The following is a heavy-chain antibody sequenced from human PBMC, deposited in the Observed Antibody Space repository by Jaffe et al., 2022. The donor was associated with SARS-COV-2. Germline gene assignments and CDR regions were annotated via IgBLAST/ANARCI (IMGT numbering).Heavy chain of an antibody. CDR3: ARQLPGSQLPRGGWFDP. J-gene: IGHJ5*02. Sequence: QLQLQESGPGLVKPSETLSLTCTVSGGSIGSSTYYWGWIRQPPGKGLEWFASIYYSGSTYYNPSLKSRVTISVDTSKNQFSLRLSSVTAADTAVYYCARQLPGSQLPRGGWFDPWGQGTLVTVSS. V-gene: IGHV4-39*01. CDR2: IYYSGST. D-gene: IGHD3-10*01. CDR1: GGSIGSSTYY.